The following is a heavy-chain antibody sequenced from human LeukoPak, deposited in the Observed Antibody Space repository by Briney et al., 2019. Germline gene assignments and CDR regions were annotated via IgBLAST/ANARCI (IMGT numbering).Heavy chain of an antibody. J-gene: IGHJ4*02. CDR3: VRGGFIAADGLFDS. CDR2: TYYRSKWYS. D-gene: IGHD6-13*01. CDR1: GDSVSSNSAA. Sequence: PSQTLSLTCAISGDSVSSNSAAWNWIRQSPARGLEWLVRTYYRSKWYSDYAVSVKSRITINSDTSKNQFSLQLNSVPPEDTAVYYCVRGGFIAADGLFDSWGQGTLVTVSS. V-gene: IGHV6-1*01.